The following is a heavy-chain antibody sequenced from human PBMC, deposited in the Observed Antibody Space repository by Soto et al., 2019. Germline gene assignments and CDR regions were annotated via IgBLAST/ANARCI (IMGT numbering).Heavy chain of an antibody. J-gene: IGHJ4*02. CDR3: AKEFYYDASGQYSDLYFDS. V-gene: IGHV3-23*01. Sequence: GGSLRLSCAASGFSFSSYAMSWVRQAPPQGLEWVSSISTRGGRTYYADSVKGRFSISRDNSANAVYLDMDKLRAEDTGIYYCAKEFYYDASGQYSDLYFDSWGQGALVTVSS. D-gene: IGHD3-22*01. CDR2: ISTRGGRT. CDR1: GFSFSSYA.